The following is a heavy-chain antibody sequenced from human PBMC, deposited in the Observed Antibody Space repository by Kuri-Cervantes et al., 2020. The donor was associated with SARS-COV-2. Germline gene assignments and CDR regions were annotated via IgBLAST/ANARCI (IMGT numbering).Heavy chain of an antibody. CDR3: ARSRLTGYYYYGMDV. Sequence: KISCKASAGTFSRYALNWVRQAPGQGLEWMGGIIPIFATSNYAQKFQGRVTITADESTSTAYMELSSLRSEDTAVYYCARSRLTGYYYYGMDVWGQGTTVTVSS. D-gene: IGHD2-8*01. CDR1: AGTFSRYA. CDR2: IIPIFATS. J-gene: IGHJ6*02. V-gene: IGHV1-69*01.